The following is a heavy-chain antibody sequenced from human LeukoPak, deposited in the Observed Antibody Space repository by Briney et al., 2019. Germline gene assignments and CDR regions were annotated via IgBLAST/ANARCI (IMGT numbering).Heavy chain of an antibody. Sequence: SETLSLTCTVSGGSISSYYWSWVRQPPGKGLEWIGHIYNSGSTNYNPSLKSRVTISIDTSKNQFSLKLSSVTAADTAVYYCARLGYCSGGSCYRGPVDYWGQGTLVTVSS. D-gene: IGHD2-15*01. CDR2: IYNSGST. CDR1: GGSISSYY. CDR3: ARLGYCSGGSCYRGPVDY. V-gene: IGHV4-59*08. J-gene: IGHJ4*02.